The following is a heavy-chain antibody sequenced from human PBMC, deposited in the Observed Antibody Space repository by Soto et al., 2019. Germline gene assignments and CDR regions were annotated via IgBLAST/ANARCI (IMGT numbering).Heavy chain of an antibody. CDR2: INHSGST. Sequence: SETLSLTCAVYGGSFSGYYWSWIRQPPGKGLEWIGEINHSGSTNYNPSLKSRVTISVDTSKNQFSLKLSSVTAADTAVYYCARSPSKGFSRQPDYWGQGTLVTAPQ. J-gene: IGHJ4*02. D-gene: IGHD3-3*01. CDR3: ARSPSKGFSRQPDY. V-gene: IGHV4-34*01. CDR1: GGSFSGYY.